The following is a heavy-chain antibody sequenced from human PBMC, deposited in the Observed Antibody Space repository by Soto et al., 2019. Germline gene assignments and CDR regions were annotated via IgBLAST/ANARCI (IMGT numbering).Heavy chain of an antibody. V-gene: IGHV3-74*03. J-gene: IGHJ6*02. CDR3: ASGRRNSYGVDV. CDR1: GFTFSMYW. CDR2: VKYDGSIT. Sequence: EVQLVESGGGVVQPGGSLRLSCVASGFTFSMYWMHWVRQAPGKGLVWVSRVKYDGSITANADSVKGRFTISRDNAKNTAYMQMNRQRGEESGVDYCASGRRNSYGVDVWGQGTTVIVSS.